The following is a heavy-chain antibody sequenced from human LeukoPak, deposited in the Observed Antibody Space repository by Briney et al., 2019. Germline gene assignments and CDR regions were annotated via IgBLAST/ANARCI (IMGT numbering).Heavy chain of an antibody. J-gene: IGHJ6*03. V-gene: IGHV1-2*02. CDR1: GYTFTGYY. Sequence: GASVKVSCKASGYTFTGYYFHWVRQAPGQGLEWMGWINPNSGGTNYAQKFQGRLTLTRDTSITTAYMELSSLRSEDTAVYYCARSGDVDFWSGYSYYMDVWGKGTTVTVSS. CDR3: ARSGDVDFWSGYSYYMDV. D-gene: IGHD3-3*01. CDR2: INPNSGGT.